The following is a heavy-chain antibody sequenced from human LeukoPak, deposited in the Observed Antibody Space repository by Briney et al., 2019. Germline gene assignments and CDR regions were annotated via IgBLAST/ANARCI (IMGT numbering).Heavy chain of an antibody. V-gene: IGHV3-7*01. D-gene: IGHD1-1*01. CDR2: IKQDRSEK. CDR3: ARRDGTYYYYGMDV. J-gene: IGHJ6*02. Sequence: GGSLRLSCAASGFTFSSYWMSWVRQAPGKGLEWVANIKQDRSEKYYVDSVKGRFTISRDNAKNSLYLQMNSLRAEDTAVYYCARRDGTYYYYGMDVWGQGTTVTVSS. CDR1: GFTFSSYW.